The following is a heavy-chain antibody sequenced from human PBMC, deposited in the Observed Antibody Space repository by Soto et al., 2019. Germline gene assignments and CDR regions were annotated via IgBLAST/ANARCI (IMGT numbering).Heavy chain of an antibody. CDR1: GYTFTSYD. J-gene: IGHJ6*02. CDR3: ARGGVVVTAIEYYGMDV. D-gene: IGHD2-21*02. V-gene: IGHV1-8*01. CDR2: MNPNSGNT. Sequence: QVQLVQSGAEVKKPGASVKVSCKASGYTFTSYDINWVRQATGQGLEWMGWMNPNSGNTGYAQKFKGRVNMTRNTSKSTAYMELSSLRYEDTAVYYCARGGVVVTAIEYYGMDVWGQGTTVTVSS.